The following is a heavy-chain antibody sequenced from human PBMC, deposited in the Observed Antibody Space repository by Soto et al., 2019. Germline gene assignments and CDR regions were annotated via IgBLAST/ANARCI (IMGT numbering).Heavy chain of an antibody. J-gene: IGHJ3*02. CDR3: ARYCSGGSCYFRAFDI. CDR2: ISSATTTI. V-gene: IGHV3-48*01. CDR1: GFTFSSYS. Sequence: GGSLRLSCAASGFTFSSYSMNWVRQAPGKGLEWVSYISSATTTIYYADSVKGRFTISRDNAKNSLYLQMNSLRADDTAVYYCARYCSGGSCYFRAFDIWGQGTMVTVSS. D-gene: IGHD2-15*01.